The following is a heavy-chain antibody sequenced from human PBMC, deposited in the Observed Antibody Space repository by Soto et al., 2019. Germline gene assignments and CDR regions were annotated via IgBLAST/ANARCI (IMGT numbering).Heavy chain of an antibody. Sequence: ASVKVSCKASGYTFTGYYMHWVRQAPGQGLEWMGWINPNSGGTNYAQKFQGWVTMTRDTSISTAYMELSRLGSDDTAVYYCARPIEGCSGGSCSDSDAFDIWGQGTMVTVSS. J-gene: IGHJ3*02. CDR2: INPNSGGT. V-gene: IGHV1-2*04. CDR3: ARPIEGCSGGSCSDSDAFDI. CDR1: GYTFTGYY. D-gene: IGHD2-15*01.